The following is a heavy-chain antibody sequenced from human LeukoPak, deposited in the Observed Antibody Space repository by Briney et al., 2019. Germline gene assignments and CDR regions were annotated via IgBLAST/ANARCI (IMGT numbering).Heavy chain of an antibody. V-gene: IGHV3-23*01. Sequence: GGSLRPSCAASGFTFTSYSMNWVRRAPGKGLEWVSTISGGGGSTYYADSVKGRFTISRDNSKNTLYLQVNSLRAEDTAVYYCAKGGKWDVTPFDYWGQGTLVTVSS. CDR2: ISGGGGST. J-gene: IGHJ4*02. D-gene: IGHD1-26*01. CDR1: GFTFTSYS. CDR3: AKGGKWDVTPFDY.